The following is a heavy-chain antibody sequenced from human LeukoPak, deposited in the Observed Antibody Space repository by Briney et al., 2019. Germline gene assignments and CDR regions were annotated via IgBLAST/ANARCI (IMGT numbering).Heavy chain of an antibody. CDR2: ISSSSSTI. CDR1: GSTFSDYY. CDR3: ASDPILPGIAVAGGYDY. J-gene: IGHJ4*02. D-gene: IGHD6-19*01. V-gene: IGHV3-11*04. Sequence: GGSLRLSCAASGSTFSDYYMSWIRQAPGKGLEWVSYISSSSSTIYYADSVKGRFTISRDNAKNSLYLQMNSLRAEDTAVYYCASDPILPGIAVAGGYDYWGQGTLVTVSS.